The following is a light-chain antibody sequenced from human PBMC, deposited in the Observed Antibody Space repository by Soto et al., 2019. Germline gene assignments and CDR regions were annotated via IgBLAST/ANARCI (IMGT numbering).Light chain of an antibody. V-gene: IGKV1-9*01. Sequence: ILLTQSPSSLSASVGDRVSITCRASQAIKTYLAWYQQKQGKAPKLLISGTFTLQSGVPSRFNGSVSGTDFTLPISRLQPEDFATYYCQHLNNYPPFTFGPGTKVDLE. CDR2: GTF. CDR3: QHLNNYPPFT. CDR1: QAIKTY. J-gene: IGKJ3*01.